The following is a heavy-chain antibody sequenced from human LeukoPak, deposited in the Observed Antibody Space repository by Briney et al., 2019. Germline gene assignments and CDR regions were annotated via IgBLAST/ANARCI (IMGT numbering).Heavy chain of an antibody. CDR3: ARGSARITGTNNWFAP. V-gene: IGHV1-2*02. CDR2: INPNSGGT. J-gene: IGHJ5*02. D-gene: IGHD1-7*01. Sequence: GASVKVSCKASGYTFTGYYMHWVRQAPGQGLEWMGWINPNSGGTNYAQKVQGRVTMTRDPSISTAYMELSRLRSDATAVYYCARGSARITGTNNWFAPWGQGTLVTVSS. CDR1: GYTFTGYY.